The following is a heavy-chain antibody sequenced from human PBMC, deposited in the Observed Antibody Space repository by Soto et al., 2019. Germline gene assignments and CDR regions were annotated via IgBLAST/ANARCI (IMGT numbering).Heavy chain of an antibody. D-gene: IGHD3-3*01. CDR1: GGTFSSYT. Sequence: QVQLVQSGAEVRKPGSSVKVSCKASGGTFSSYTVYWVRQAPGQGLEWMGGIIPFFGTSNYAQNFQDRITLTADKSTGTAYMELSSLRFEDTAIYYCARKLRLYYEMDVWGQGTTVTVSS. CDR2: IIPFFGTS. J-gene: IGHJ6*02. CDR3: ARKLRLYYEMDV. V-gene: IGHV1-69*06.